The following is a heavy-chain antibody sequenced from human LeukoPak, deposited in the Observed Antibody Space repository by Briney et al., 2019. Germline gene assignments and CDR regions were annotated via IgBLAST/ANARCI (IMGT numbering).Heavy chain of an antibody. V-gene: IGHV3-7*01. CDR2: IKQDGSEK. CDR1: GFTFSSYW. Sequence: GGSLRLSCAASGFTFSSYWMSWVRQAPGKGLEWVANIKQDGSEKYYVDSVKGRFTISRDNAKNSLYLQMNSLRAEDTAVYYCSRGGSGSYYYYYYGMDVWGQGTTVTVSS. J-gene: IGHJ6*02. CDR3: SRGGSGSYYYYYYGMDV. D-gene: IGHD3-10*01.